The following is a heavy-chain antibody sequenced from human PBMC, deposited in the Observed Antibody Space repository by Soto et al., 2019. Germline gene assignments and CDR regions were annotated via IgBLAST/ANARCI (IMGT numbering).Heavy chain of an antibody. CDR3: ATAGGDF. Sequence: VQLVESGGGLVQPGGSLGLSCAASGFTFTNYGMMWVRQASGKGLEWVASIKQDGSEKFYVDSVKGRFTISRDDPKRSLYLQMKSLRAEDSALYYCATAGGDFWGQGTLVSVSS. CDR2: IKQDGSEK. CDR1: GFTFTNYG. J-gene: IGHJ4*02. V-gene: IGHV3-7*01. D-gene: IGHD1-26*01.